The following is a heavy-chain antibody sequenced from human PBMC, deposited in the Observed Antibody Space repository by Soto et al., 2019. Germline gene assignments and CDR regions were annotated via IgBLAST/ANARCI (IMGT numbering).Heavy chain of an antibody. Sequence: EVQVVESGGGLVQPGGSMRLSCAASGFTVSSDYMSWVRQAPGKGLEWVSVIYSGGSTYYADSVKGRFTISRDHSKNTLYLQMNSLRADDTAVYYCARDPGDSNGVSVWGQGTTVTVSS. D-gene: IGHD6-13*01. J-gene: IGHJ6*02. CDR1: GFTVSSDY. CDR3: ARDPGDSNGVSV. V-gene: IGHV3-66*01. CDR2: IYSGGST.